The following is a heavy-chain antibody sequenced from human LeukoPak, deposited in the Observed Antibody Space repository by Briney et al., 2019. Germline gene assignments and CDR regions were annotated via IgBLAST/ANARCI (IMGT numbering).Heavy chain of an antibody. V-gene: IGHV1-18*01. CDR1: GYTFTSYG. CDR3: ATPANTGYYGMDI. CDR2: VSAFNGNT. Sequence: EASVKVSCTASGYTFTSYGISWVRQAPGQGLEWMGWVSAFNGNTNYAQQFQGRVTMTEDTSTDTAYMELSSLRSEDTAVYYCATPANTGYYGMDIWGQGTTVTVSS. J-gene: IGHJ6*02. D-gene: IGHD2-8*02.